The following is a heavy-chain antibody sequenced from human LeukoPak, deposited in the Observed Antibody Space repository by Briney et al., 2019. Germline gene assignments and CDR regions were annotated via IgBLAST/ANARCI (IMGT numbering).Heavy chain of an antibody. V-gene: IGHV4-59*08. CDR2: IYYSGST. J-gene: IGHJ4*02. D-gene: IGHD3-22*01. CDR3: ARHGDYYYDSSGYHI. Sequence: SSETLSLTCTVSGGSISSYYWSWIRQPPGKGLEWIGYIYYSGSTNYNPSLKSRVTISVDTSKNQFSLKLSSVTAADTAVYYCARHGDYYYDSSGYHIWGQGTLVTVSS. CDR1: GGSISSYY.